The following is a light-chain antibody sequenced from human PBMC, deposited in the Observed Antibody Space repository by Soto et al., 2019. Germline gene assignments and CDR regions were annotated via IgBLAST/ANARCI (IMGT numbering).Light chain of an antibody. V-gene: IGKV3-20*01. CDR2: GAS. Sequence: EILLTQSPGTLSLSRGERATLSCRASQSVISNFLAWYQQKPGQAPRVLIYGASSRATGIPDRFSGSGSGTDFTLTISRLEPEDFAVYFCQQYGNSPTFGQGTKVDIK. J-gene: IGKJ1*01. CDR1: QSVISNF. CDR3: QQYGNSPT.